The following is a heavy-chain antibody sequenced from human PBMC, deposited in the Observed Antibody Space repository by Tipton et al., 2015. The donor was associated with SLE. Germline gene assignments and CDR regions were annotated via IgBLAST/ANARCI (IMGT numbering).Heavy chain of an antibody. Sequence: TLSLTCSISGSSITSSSYYWGWIRQPPGKGLEWIGSIYYSGSTNYNPSLKSRVTISVDTPKNQFSLKLSSVTAADTAVYYCARSRRLRFPINWYFDLWGRGTLVTVSS. CDR3: ARSRRLRFPINWYFDL. CDR2: IYYSGST. J-gene: IGHJ2*01. CDR1: GSSITSSSYY. D-gene: IGHD3-3*01. V-gene: IGHV4-39*07.